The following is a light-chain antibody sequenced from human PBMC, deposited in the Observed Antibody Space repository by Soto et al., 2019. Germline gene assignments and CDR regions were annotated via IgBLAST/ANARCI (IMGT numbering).Light chain of an antibody. CDR3: QQYNNWLALT. V-gene: IGKV3-15*01. Sequence: EIVMTQSPATLSVSPGERATLSCRASQSVSSNLAWYQQKPGQAPRFLIYGASTRATGIPARFSGSGSGTEFTLTISSLQSEDFAVYYCQQYNNWLALTFGGGTKVEIK. CDR1: QSVSSN. J-gene: IGKJ4*01. CDR2: GAS.